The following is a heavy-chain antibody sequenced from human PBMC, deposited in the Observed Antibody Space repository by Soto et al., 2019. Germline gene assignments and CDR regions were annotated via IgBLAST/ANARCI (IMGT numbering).Heavy chain of an antibody. CDR3: EHTHTNYYGSGSYYKEGIRGGGGAYYGMDV. D-gene: IGHD3-10*01. CDR1: GFSLSTSGVG. Sequence: QITLKESGPTLVKPTQTLTLTCTFSGFSLSTSGVGVGWIRQPPGKALEWLALIYWDDDKRYSPSLKSRLTPTPDTPKTQVVLKRTNMDPVDTATYYCEHTHTNYYGSGSYYKEGIRGGGGAYYGMDVWGQGTTVTVSS. J-gene: IGHJ6*02. CDR2: IYWDDDK. V-gene: IGHV2-5*02.